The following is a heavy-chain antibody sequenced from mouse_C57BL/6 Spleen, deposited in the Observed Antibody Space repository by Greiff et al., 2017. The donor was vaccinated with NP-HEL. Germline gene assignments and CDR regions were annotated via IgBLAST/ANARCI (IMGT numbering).Heavy chain of an antibody. CDR3: ARRGYPYAMDY. CDR2: ISGGGGNT. CDR1: GFTFSSYT. J-gene: IGHJ4*01. Sequence: EVQGVESGGGLVKPGGSLKLSCAASGFTFSSYTMSWVRQTPEKRLEWVATISGGGGNTYYPDSVKGRFTISRDNAKNTLYLQMSSLRSEDTALYYCARRGYPYAMDYWGQGTSVTVSS. V-gene: IGHV5-9*01.